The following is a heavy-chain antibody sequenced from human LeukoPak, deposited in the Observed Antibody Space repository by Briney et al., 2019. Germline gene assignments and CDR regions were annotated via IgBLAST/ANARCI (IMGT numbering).Heavy chain of an antibody. D-gene: IGHD3-22*01. Sequence: SQTLSLTCAVSGGSISSGGYSWSWIRQPPGKGLEWIGYIYHSGSTYYNPSLKSRVTISVDRSRNQFSLKLSSVTAADTAVYYCARDGGYYDSSGYYPFDYWGQGTLVTVSS. J-gene: IGHJ4*02. CDR3: ARDGGYYDSSGYYPFDY. CDR2: IYHSGST. CDR1: GGSISSGGYS. V-gene: IGHV4-30-2*01.